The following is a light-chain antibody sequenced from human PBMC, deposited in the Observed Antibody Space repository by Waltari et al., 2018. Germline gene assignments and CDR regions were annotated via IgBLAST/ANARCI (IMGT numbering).Light chain of an antibody. CDR1: QSVSSN. CDR2: GAS. J-gene: IGKJ4*01. Sequence: EIVMTQSPATMSVSPGERATLSCRGSQSVSSNLALYQQKPGKSPRLLIYGASTRATVIPARFSGSGSGTEFTLTISSLQSEDFAVYYCQQYNNWPLTFGGGTKVEIK. CDR3: QQYNNWPLT. V-gene: IGKV3-15*01.